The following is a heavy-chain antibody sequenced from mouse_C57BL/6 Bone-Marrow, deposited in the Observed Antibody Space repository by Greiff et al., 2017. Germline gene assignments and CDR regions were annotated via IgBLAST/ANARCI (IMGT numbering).Heavy chain of an antibody. D-gene: IGHD4-1*01. V-gene: IGHV1-4*01. CDR1: GYTFTSYT. CDR3: AKLGHAMDY. CDR2: INPSSGYT. J-gene: IGHJ4*01. Sequence: VQLQQSGAELSRPGASVKMSCKASGYTFTSYTMHWVKQRPGQGLEWIGYINPSSGYTKYNQKFKDKATLTADKSSSTAYMQLSSLTSEDSAVYYCAKLGHAMDYWGQGTSVTVSS.